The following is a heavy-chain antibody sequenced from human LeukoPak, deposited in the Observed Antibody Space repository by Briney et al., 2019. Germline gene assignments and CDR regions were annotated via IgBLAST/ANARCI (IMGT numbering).Heavy chain of an antibody. Sequence: SETLSLTCTVSGGSISSSSYYWGWIRQPPGKGLEWIGSIYYSGSTYYNPSLKSRVTISVDTSKNQFSLKLSSVTAADTAVYYCARAPFSSGGGPLSRGVDYWGQGNLVTVS. CDR1: GGSISSSSYY. V-gene: IGHV4-39*01. CDR3: ARAPFSSGGGPLSRGVDY. CDR2: IYYSGST. J-gene: IGHJ4*02. D-gene: IGHD6-19*01.